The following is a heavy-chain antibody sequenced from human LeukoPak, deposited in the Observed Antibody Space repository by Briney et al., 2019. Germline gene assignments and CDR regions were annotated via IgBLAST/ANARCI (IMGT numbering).Heavy chain of an antibody. Sequence: PGGSLRLSCVASAFTFSRNAMTWVRQAPGKGLEWVSSITASSTYIYYADSVKGRFTISRDNVEKSVSLQMNSLRAEDTAVYYCAREYYYDEDAGNYWGQGTLVTVSS. D-gene: IGHD3-22*01. J-gene: IGHJ4*02. V-gene: IGHV3-21*01. CDR2: ITASSTYI. CDR1: AFTFSRNA. CDR3: AREYYYDEDAGNY.